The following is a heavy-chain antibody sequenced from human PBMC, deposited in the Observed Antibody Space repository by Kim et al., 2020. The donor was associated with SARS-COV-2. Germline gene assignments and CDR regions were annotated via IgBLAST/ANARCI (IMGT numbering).Heavy chain of an antibody. CDR1: GGTFSSYA. D-gene: IGHD5-12*01. CDR2: IIPIFGTA. Sequence: SVKVSCKASGGTFSSYAISWVRQAPGQGLEWMGGIIPIFGTANYAQKFQGRFTITADESTSTAYMELSSLRSEDTAVYYCASRYSGYDLKFLGAYAFDIWGQGTMVTVSS. V-gene: IGHV1-69*13. J-gene: IGHJ3*02. CDR3: ASRYSGYDLKFLGAYAFDI.